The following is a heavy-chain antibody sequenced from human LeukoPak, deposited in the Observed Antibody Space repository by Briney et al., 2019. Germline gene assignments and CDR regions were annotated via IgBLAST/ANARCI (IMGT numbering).Heavy chain of an antibody. CDR1: GYTFTGYY. J-gene: IGHJ6*02. Sequence: ASVKVSFKASGYTFTGYYVHWLRQAPGQGLEWMGWINGNSGGTKYAQQFQGRVTMTRDTSISTAYMELSRLRSDDTAVYYCARDRYFDWLLRPYYYYYGMDVWGQGTTVTVSS. D-gene: IGHD3-9*01. CDR2: INGNSGGT. V-gene: IGHV1-2*02. CDR3: ARDRYFDWLLRPYYYYYGMDV.